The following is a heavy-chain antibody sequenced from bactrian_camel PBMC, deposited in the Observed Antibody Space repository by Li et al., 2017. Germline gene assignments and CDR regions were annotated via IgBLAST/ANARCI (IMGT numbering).Heavy chain of an antibody. J-gene: IGHJ4*01. V-gene: IGHV3S53*01. Sequence: HVQLVESGGGSVQGGRSLRLSCKSNVYTSGFWCMAWFRQGPGQREGVATILSDGTTNYADSVKGRFTISKDKARNTLYLYMNSLKPDDTATYYCATEADRCLLHRLWYNYWGQGTQVTVS. CDR3: ATEADRCLLHRLWYNY. CDR1: VYTSGFWC. CDR2: ILSDGTT. D-gene: IGHD3*01.